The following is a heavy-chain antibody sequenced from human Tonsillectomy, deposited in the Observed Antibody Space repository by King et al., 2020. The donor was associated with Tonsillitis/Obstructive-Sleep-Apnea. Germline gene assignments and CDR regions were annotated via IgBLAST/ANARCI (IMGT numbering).Heavy chain of an antibody. D-gene: IGHD4-23*01. CDR1: GGSIRSSTYY. CDR3: ARLYGGIHPPDY. V-gene: IGHV4-39*02. J-gene: IGHJ4*02. Sequence: VQLQESGPGLVKPSETLSLTCSVSGGSIRSSTYYWGWIRQPPGKGLEWFGSIHYGGNTYYNPSLKSPVTISVDTSKNHFSLKLSSVTAADTAVYYCARLYGGIHPPDYWGQGTLVTVSS. CDR2: IHYGGNT.